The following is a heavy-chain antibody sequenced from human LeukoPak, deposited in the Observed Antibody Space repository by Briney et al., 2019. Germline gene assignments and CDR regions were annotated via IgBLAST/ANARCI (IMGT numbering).Heavy chain of an antibody. D-gene: IGHD6-19*01. CDR1: GYTFTSYD. J-gene: IGHJ4*02. V-gene: IGHV1-8*01. Sequence: ASVKVSCKASGYTFTSYDINWVRQATGQGLEWMGWMNPNSGNTGYAQKFQGRVTMTRNTSISTAYMELSSLRSEDTAVYYCARGLYLQRIAVAGTLGYWGQGTLATVSS. CDR3: ARGLYLQRIAVAGTLGY. CDR2: MNPNSGNT.